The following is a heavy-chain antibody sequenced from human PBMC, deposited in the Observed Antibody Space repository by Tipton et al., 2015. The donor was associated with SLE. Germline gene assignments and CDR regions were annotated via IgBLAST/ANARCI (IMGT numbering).Heavy chain of an antibody. CDR2: ITASGGGT. J-gene: IGHJ3*02. D-gene: IGHD1-1*01. CDR3: ASQLTILDAFDI. V-gene: IGHV3-23*01. CDR1: GYTFSNYA. Sequence: GSLRLSCAASGYTFSNYAMSWVRQAPGKGLEWLSGITASGGGTFYADSVRGRFTISRDNSKNTLYLQMNSLRAEDTAVYYCASQLTILDAFDIWGQGTMVAVSS.